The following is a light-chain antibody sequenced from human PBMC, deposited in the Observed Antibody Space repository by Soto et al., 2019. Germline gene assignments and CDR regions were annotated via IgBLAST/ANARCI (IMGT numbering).Light chain of an antibody. V-gene: IGKV2-28*01. J-gene: IGKJ3*01. CDR2: LAF. CDR3: MQTLQTPFT. CDR1: QSLLHSNGYKY. Sequence: IVMTQSPLSLPVTPGEPASISCRSSQSLLHSNGYKYLDWYLQKPGQSPQLLIYLAFNRASGVPERFSGSGSGTDFTLKISRVEADDVGVYYCMQTLQTPFTFGPGTRVDIK.